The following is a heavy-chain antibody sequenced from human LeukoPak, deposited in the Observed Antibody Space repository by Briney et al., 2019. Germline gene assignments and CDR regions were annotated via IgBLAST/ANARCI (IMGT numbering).Heavy chain of an antibody. CDR1: GFTFSSYA. Sequence: HPGGSLRLSCAASGFTFSSYAMSWVRQAPGKGLEWVSAISGSGGSTYYADSVKGRFTISRDNSKNTLYLQMNSLRAEDTAVYYCAKESTYCSGGSCFIRESLNWFDPWGQGTLVTVSS. CDR3: AKESTYCSGGSCFIRESLNWFDP. V-gene: IGHV3-23*01. D-gene: IGHD2-15*01. CDR2: ISGSGGST. J-gene: IGHJ5*02.